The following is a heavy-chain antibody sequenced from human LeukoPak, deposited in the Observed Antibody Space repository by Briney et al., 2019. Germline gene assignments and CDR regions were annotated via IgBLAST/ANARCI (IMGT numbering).Heavy chain of an antibody. D-gene: IGHD1-14*01. V-gene: IGHV4-39*07. CDR2: IYYSGST. CDR3: ARERFNRGPYNWFDP. Sequence: PSETLSLTCTVSGGSISSYYWGWIRQPPGKGLEWIGSIYYSGSTYYNPSLKSRVTISVDTSKNQFSLKLSSVTAADTAVYYCARERFNRGPYNWFDPWGQGTLVTVSS. CDR1: GGSISSYY. J-gene: IGHJ5*02.